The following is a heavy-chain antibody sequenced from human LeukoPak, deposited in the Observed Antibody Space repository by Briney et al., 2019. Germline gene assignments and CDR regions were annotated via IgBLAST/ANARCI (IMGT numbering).Heavy chain of an antibody. J-gene: IGHJ6*03. Sequence: PGGSLRLSCAASGFTLDDYGMSWVRQAPVKGLEWVSGINWNGGSTGYADSVKGRFTISRDNAKNSLYLQMNSLRAEDTALYYCAREVRSTYYYMDVWGKGTTVTVSS. CDR3: AREVRSTYYYMDV. CDR2: INWNGGST. CDR1: GFTLDDYG. V-gene: IGHV3-20*04. D-gene: IGHD1-1*01.